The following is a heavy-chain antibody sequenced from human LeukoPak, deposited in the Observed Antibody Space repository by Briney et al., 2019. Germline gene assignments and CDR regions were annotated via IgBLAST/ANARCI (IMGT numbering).Heavy chain of an antibody. CDR1: GGSISSYY. CDR3: ARDLGGPPYYGMDV. V-gene: IGHV4-59*01. CDR2: IYYSGST. Sequence: SETLSLTCTVSGGSISSYYWSWIRQPPGKGLEWIGYIYYSGSTNYNPSLKSRVTISVDTSKNQFSLKLSSVTAADTAAYYCARDLGGPPYYGMDVWGQGTTVTVSS. D-gene: IGHD3-16*01. J-gene: IGHJ6*02.